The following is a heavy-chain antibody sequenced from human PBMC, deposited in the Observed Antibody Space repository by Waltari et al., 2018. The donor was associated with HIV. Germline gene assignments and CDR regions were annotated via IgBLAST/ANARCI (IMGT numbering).Heavy chain of an antibody. CDR2: ISSSGTTI. CDR3: ASPGPYCGGDCYLD. CDR1: GFVFSDFY. D-gene: IGHD2-21*02. V-gene: IGHV3-11*01. Sequence: QVQLVESGGGLVKPGGSLRLSCAASGFVFSDFYMSWFRQAPGKGLVWISYISSSGTTIYYRDSVKGRFTISRDNAKNSLSLQMNSLRAEDTAVYYCASPGPYCGGDCYLDWGPGTLVTVSS. J-gene: IGHJ4*02.